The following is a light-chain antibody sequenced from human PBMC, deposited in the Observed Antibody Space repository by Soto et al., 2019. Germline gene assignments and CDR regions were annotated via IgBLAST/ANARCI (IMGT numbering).Light chain of an antibody. CDR3: DSYTSGSSYV. CDR1: SSDAGGYNY. V-gene: IGLV2-14*01. CDR2: DVS. J-gene: IGLJ1*01. Sequence: QSALTQPASVFGSPGQSITISCTGTSSDAGGYNYVSWYQQHPGKAPKLMIYDVSYRPSGVSDRFSGSKSGNTASLTISGLQSEDEADYYCDSYTSGSSYVFGTGTKVTVL.